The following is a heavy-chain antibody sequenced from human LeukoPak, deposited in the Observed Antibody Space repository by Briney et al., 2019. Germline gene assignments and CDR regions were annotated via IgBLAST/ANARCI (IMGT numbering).Heavy chain of an antibody. Sequence: PGGSLRLSCAASGFTFSSYWMSWVRQAPGKGLEWVANIKQDGSEKYYVDSLKGRFTISRHNAKNSLYLQMNSLRAEDTAVYYCAKAGSSWYEYWGQGTLVTVSS. CDR2: IKQDGSEK. CDR3: AKAGSSWYEY. CDR1: GFTFSSYW. J-gene: IGHJ4*02. V-gene: IGHV3-7*01. D-gene: IGHD6-13*01.